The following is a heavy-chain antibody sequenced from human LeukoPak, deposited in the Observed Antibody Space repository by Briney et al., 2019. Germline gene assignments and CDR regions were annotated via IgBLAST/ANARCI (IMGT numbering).Heavy chain of an antibody. Sequence: PSQTLSLTCTVSGGSISSGGYYWSWIRQHPGKGLEWIGYIYYSWSTYYNPSLKSRLTISVDTSKNQFSLKLSSVTAADTAVYYCARGQRELTPRFDPWGQGTLVTVSS. D-gene: IGHD1-26*01. CDR1: GGSISSGGYY. CDR2: IYYSWST. J-gene: IGHJ5*02. V-gene: IGHV4-31*03. CDR3: ARGQRELTPRFDP.